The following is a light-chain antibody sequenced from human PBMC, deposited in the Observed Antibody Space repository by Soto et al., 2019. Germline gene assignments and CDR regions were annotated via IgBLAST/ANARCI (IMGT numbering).Light chain of an antibody. CDR3: SSYTSTSTRVL. CDR2: EVS. CDR1: SSDVGGYNY. V-gene: IGLV2-14*01. Sequence: QSALTQPASVPGSPGQSITISCTGTSSDVGGYNYVSWYQQHPGKAPKLMIYEVSHRPSGVSNRFSGSKSGNTASLTISGLQAEDEADYYCSSYTSTSTRVLFGGGTKLTVL. J-gene: IGLJ2*01.